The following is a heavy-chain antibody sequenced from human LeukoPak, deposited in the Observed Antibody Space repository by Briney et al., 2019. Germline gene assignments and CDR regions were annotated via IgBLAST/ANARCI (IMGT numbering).Heavy chain of an antibody. CDR3: ARRHRDCSGDSCFLLDY. Sequence: SETLTLTCTVSGGSFSTYSWSWIRQPPGKGLEWIGYISYIGSTKYNPSLKSRVTMSVDKSKNQFSLKLSSVTAADTAMYYCARRHRDCSGDSCFLLDYWGQGTLVTVSS. D-gene: IGHD2-15*01. CDR1: GGSFSTYS. V-gene: IGHV4-59*08. CDR2: ISYIGST. J-gene: IGHJ4*02.